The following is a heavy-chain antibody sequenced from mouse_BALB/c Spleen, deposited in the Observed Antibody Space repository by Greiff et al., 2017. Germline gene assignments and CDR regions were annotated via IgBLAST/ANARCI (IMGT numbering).Heavy chain of an antibody. Sequence: VQLQQSGAELVKPGASVKLSCTASGFNIKDTYMHWVKQRPEQGLEWIGRIDPANGNTKYDPKFQGKATITADTSSNTAYLQLSSLTSEDTAVYYCARSYYGSSYEGYYFDYWGQGTTLTVSS. D-gene: IGHD1-1*01. CDR3: ARSYYGSSYEGYYFDY. V-gene: IGHV14-3*02. CDR1: GFNIKDTY. CDR2: IDPANGNT. J-gene: IGHJ2*01.